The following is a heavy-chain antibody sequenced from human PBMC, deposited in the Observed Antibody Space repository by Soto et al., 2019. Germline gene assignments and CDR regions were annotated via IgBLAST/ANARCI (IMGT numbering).Heavy chain of an antibody. D-gene: IGHD3-10*01. CDR2: IHMDGREK. J-gene: IGHJ4*01. Sequence: EVQLVESGGGLVQPGGSLRLSCAASGFTFGSYWMSWVRQAPGKGLEWLATIHMDGREKRYVDSVKVRFTMSRDNAKRTLYLQMDSLSAADTAVYYCASDSGYGSGSSVNHYLAYWGHGALVTVSS. CDR1: GFTFGSYW. V-gene: IGHV3-7*01. CDR3: ASDSGYGSGSSVNHYLAY.